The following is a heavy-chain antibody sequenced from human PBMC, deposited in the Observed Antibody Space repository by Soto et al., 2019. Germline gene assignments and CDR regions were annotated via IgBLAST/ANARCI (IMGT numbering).Heavy chain of an antibody. CDR1: GGSFSGYY. J-gene: IGHJ5*02. Sequence: SETPSLTCAVYGGSFSGYYWSWIRQPPGKGLEWIGEINHSGSTNYNPSLKSRVTISVDTSKNQFFLKLSSVTAADTAVYYCARRQLIYYGSGSYYRTGFDPWGQGTLVTVSS. V-gene: IGHV4-34*01. CDR3: ARRQLIYYGSGSYYRTGFDP. D-gene: IGHD3-10*01. CDR2: INHSGST.